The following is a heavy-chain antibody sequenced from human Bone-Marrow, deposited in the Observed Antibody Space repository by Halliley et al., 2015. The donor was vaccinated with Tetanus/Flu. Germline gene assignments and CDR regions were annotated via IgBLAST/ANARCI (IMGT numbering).Heavy chain of an antibody. D-gene: IGHD3-22*01. CDR3: ARDRHYQDSISYYSWFDP. J-gene: IGHJ5*02. V-gene: IGHV4-30-4*01. Sequence: YSPGRAFYNPSLQSRVTMSIDSAKNHFSLKMTSVTAADTAVYYCARDRHYQDSISYYSWFDPWGQGTQVIVSS. CDR2: YSPGRA.